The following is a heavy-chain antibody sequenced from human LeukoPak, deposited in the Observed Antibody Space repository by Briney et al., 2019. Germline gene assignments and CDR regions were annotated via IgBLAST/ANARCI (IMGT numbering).Heavy chain of an antibody. CDR1: GFTVSSYA. Sequence: TGGSLRLSCAASGFTVSSYAMGWVRQAPGKGLEWVSAIGGGGTLYYADSVKGRFSISRDISKNTLLLQMNSLRAEDTAVYYCARRRYDWGGDFANWGQGTLATVSS. CDR3: ARRRYDWGGDFAN. CDR2: IGGGGTL. J-gene: IGHJ4*02. D-gene: IGHD3-16*01. V-gene: IGHV3-23*01.